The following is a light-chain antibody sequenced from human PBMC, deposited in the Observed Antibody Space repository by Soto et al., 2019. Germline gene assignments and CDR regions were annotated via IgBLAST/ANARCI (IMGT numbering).Light chain of an antibody. V-gene: IGLV1-51*02. CDR3: GSWDNSLIALV. CDR1: SSNIGNNY. J-gene: IGLJ3*02. CDR2: ENN. Sequence: QSVLTQPPSVSAAPGQRVTISCSGSSSNIGNNYVSWYQQLPGTAPKPLIYENNKRPSEIPDRFSGSKSGTSATLAITGLQTGDEADYFCGSWDNSLIALVFGGGTKVTVL.